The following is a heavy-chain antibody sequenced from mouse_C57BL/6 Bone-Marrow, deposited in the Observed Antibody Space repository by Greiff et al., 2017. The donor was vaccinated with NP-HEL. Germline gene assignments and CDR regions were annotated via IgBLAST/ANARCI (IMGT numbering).Heavy chain of an antibody. V-gene: IGHV1-59*01. CDR2: IDPSDSYT. Sequence: QVQLQQPGAELVRPGTSVKLSCKASGYTFTSYWMHWVKQRPGQGLEWIGVIDPSDSYTNYNQKFKGKATLTVDTSSSTASMQLSSLTSEDSAVYYCAREELWLRRFAYWGQGTLITVSA. CDR3: AREELWLRRFAY. D-gene: IGHD2-2*01. J-gene: IGHJ3*01. CDR1: GYTFTSYW.